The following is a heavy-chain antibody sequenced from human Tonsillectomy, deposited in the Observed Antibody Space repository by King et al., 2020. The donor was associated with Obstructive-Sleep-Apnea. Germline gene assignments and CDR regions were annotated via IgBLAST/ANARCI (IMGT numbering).Heavy chain of an antibody. J-gene: IGHJ5*02. V-gene: IGHV3-23*04. D-gene: IGHD3-16*02. CDR1: GFTFSSYA. CDR3: AKGAMITFGGVIRWFDP. CDR2: ISGSGGST. Sequence: VQLVESGGGLVQPGGSLRLSCAASGFTFSSYAMSWVRQAPGKGLEWVSAISGSGGSTYYADSVKGRFTISRDNSKNTLYLQMNILRAEDTAVYYCAKGAMITFGGVIRWFDPWGQGTLVTVSS.